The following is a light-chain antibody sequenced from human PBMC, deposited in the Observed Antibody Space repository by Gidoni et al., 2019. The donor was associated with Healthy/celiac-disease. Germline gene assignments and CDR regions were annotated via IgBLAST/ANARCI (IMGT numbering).Light chain of an antibody. J-gene: IGKJ1*01. CDR1: QSVSSSY. CDR3: QQYGSSLWT. V-gene: IGKV3-20*01. Sequence: EIVFTQSPGTLSLSPGERATLSCRASQSVSSSYLAWYQQKPGQAPRLLIYGASSRATGIPDRFSGSESGTDFTLTISRLEPEDFAVYYCQQYGSSLWTFGQGTKVEIK. CDR2: GAS.